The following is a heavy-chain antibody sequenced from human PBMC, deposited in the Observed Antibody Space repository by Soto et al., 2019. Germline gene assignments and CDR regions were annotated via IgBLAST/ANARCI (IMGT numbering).Heavy chain of an antibody. CDR2: ILDSGNT. J-gene: IGHJ4*02. CDR1: GGSISGTTYS. D-gene: IGHD6-13*01. Sequence: QLQLQESGSGLVKPSQTLSLTCAVSGGSISGTTYSWSWIRQPPGKGLEWIGYILDSGNTYYNPSPKSQFSLSVDRSKNQFSLKLSSVTDADTAVYYCARGQGAAAGQSNGDYVGQGALVTVSS. CDR3: ARGQGAAAGQSNGDY. V-gene: IGHV4-30-2*01.